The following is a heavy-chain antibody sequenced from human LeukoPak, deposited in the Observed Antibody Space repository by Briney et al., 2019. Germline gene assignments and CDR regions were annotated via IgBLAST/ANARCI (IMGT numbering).Heavy chain of an antibody. J-gene: IGHJ4*02. CDR1: GYTFTSYG. V-gene: IGHV1-18*01. Sequence: GASVKVSCKASGYTFTSYGIDWVRQAPGQGLEWMGWISAYNGNTNYAQKLQGRVTMTTDTSTSTAYMELRSLRSDDTAVYYCAREVPYDTSVYYQPFDYWGQGTLVTVS. CDR2: ISAYNGNT. CDR3: AREVPYDTSVYYQPFDY. D-gene: IGHD3-22*01.